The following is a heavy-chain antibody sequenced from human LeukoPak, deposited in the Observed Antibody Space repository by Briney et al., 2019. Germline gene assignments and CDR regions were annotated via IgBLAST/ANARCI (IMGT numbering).Heavy chain of an antibody. Sequence: ASVKVSCKASGYTFTSYDINWVRQATGQGLEWMGWMNPNSGNTGYAQKFQGRVTMTRNTSISTAYMELSSLRSDDTAVYYCARTAKYYDFWSGYYLYDYWGQGTLVTVSS. CDR2: MNPNSGNT. V-gene: IGHV1-8*01. CDR3: ARTAKYYDFWSGYYLYDY. CDR1: GYTFTSYD. J-gene: IGHJ4*02. D-gene: IGHD3-3*01.